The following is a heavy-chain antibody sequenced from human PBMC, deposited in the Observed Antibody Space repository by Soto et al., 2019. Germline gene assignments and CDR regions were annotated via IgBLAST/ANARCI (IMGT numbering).Heavy chain of an antibody. CDR3: ARDVEVVQDYYYYYMDV. CDR2: INSDGSST. Sequence: GGSLRLSCAASGFTFSSYWMHWVRQAPGKGLVWVSRINSDGSSTSYADSVKGRFTISRDNAKNTLYLQMNSLRAEDTAVYYCARDVEVVQDYYYYYMDVWGKGTTVTVSS. CDR1: GFTFSSYW. D-gene: IGHD3-3*01. V-gene: IGHV3-74*01. J-gene: IGHJ6*03.